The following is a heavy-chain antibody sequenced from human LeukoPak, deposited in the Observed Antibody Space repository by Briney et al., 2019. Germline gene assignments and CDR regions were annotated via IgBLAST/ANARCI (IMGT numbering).Heavy chain of an antibody. CDR1: GFTFSSYA. CDR2: ISGSGGST. Sequence: QPGGSLRLSRAASGFTFSSYAMSWVRQAPGKGLEWVSAISGSGGSTYYADSVKGRFTISRDNSKNTLYLQMNSLRAKDTAVYYCAKDWTYYDFWSGYLGDAFDIWGQGTMVTVSS. V-gene: IGHV3-23*01. J-gene: IGHJ3*02. CDR3: AKDWTYYDFWSGYLGDAFDI. D-gene: IGHD3-3*01.